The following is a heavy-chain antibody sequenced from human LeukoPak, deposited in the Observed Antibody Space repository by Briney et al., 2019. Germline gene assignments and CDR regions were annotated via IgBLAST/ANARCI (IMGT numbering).Heavy chain of an antibody. CDR2: ISGSGGST. CDR3: AKDLVYYYDSSGSFYY. D-gene: IGHD3-22*01. V-gene: IGHV3-23*01. Sequence: PGVSVTLSCPASGFTFSSYAMSWVRQAPGKGLEWVAAISGSGGSTYYADSVKGRFTISRDNSKNTVYLQMNSLRAEDTAVYYCAKDLVYYYDSSGSFYYWGQGTLVTVSS. J-gene: IGHJ4*02. CDR1: GFTFSSYA.